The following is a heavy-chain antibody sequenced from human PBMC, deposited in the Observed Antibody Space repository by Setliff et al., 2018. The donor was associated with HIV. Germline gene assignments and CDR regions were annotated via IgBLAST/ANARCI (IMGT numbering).Heavy chain of an antibody. CDR3: ARRQSYYDILNGPAFDALDI. D-gene: IGHD3-9*01. J-gene: IGHJ3*02. V-gene: IGHV4-59*08. Sequence: SETLSLTCIVSGGSIGSYYWSWIPQSPGKGLEWIGYVYYTGSTNYNPSLKSRVTISIDTSKNQFSLKLRSAAATDTAVYSCARRQSYYDILNGPAFDALDICGQGTKVTVSS. CDR2: VYYTGST. CDR1: GGSIGSYY.